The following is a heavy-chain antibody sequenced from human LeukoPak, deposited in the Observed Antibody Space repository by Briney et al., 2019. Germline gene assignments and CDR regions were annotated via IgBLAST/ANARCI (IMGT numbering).Heavy chain of an antibody. Sequence: GGSLRLSCAASGFTFSSYGMHWVRQAPGKGLEWVAVIWYDGGNKYYADSVKGRFTISRDNSKNTLYLQMNSLRAEDTAVYYCARDGWELPYWYFDLWGRGTLVTVSS. CDR1: GFTFSSYG. CDR2: IWYDGGNK. D-gene: IGHD1-26*01. CDR3: ARDGWELPYWYFDL. J-gene: IGHJ2*01. V-gene: IGHV3-33*01.